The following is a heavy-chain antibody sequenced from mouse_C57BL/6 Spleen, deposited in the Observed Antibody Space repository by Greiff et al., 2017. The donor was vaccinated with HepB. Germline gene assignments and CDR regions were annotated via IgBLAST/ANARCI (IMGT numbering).Heavy chain of an antibody. V-gene: IGHV1-78*01. J-gene: IGHJ2*01. CDR2: IYPRDGST. CDR3: ARGDYYGSSYFDY. CDR1: GYTFTDHT. D-gene: IGHD1-1*01. Sequence: SDAELVKPGASVKISCKVSGYTFTDHTIHWMKQRPEQGLEWIGYIYPRDGSTKYNEKFKGKATLTADKSSSTAYMQLNSLTSEDSAVYICARGDYYGSSYFDYWGQGTTLTVSS.